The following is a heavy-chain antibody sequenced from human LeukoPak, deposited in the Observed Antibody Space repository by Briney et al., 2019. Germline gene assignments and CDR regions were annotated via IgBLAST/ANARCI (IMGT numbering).Heavy chain of an antibody. V-gene: IGHV3-30*04. CDR3: ARAGDLSYYDFWSGAGGDYYYYMDV. Sequence: GGSLRLSCAASGFTFSSYAMSWVRQAPGKGLEWVAYIQYDGSNAQYADSVKGRFSISRDSSKNILYLQMNSLRAEDTAVYYCARAGDLSYYDFWSGAGGDYYYYMDVWGKGTTVTVSS. D-gene: IGHD3-3*01. J-gene: IGHJ6*03. CDR2: IQYDGSNA. CDR1: GFTFSSYA.